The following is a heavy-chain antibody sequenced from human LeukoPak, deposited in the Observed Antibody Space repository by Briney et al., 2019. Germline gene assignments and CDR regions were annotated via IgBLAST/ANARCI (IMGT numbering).Heavy chain of an antibody. J-gene: IGHJ5*02. CDR3: ARQAYCSSISCYTDNWFDP. CDR1: GGSISSYY. Sequence: SETLSLTCTVSGGSISSYYWSWIRQPPGKGLEWIGYIYYSGSTNYNPSLKSRVTISVDTSKNQFSLKLSSVTAADTAVYYCARQAYCSSISCYTDNWFDPWGQGTLVTVSS. CDR2: IYYSGST. V-gene: IGHV4-59*08. D-gene: IGHD2-2*02.